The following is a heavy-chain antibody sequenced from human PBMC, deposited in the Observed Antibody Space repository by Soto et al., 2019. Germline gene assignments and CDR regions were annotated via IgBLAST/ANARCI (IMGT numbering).Heavy chain of an antibody. V-gene: IGHV1-18*01. J-gene: IGHJ4*02. D-gene: IGHD1-1*01. CDR1: GYTFTSYG. CDR2: ISAHNGNT. CDR3: ARGRYGDY. Sequence: QVHLVQSGAEVKKPGASVKVSCKGSGYTFTSYGITWVRQAPGQGLEWMGWISAHNGNTDYAQRLQGRVTVTRDTSTSTAYMELRSLRSDDAAVYYCARGRYGDYWGQGALVTVSS.